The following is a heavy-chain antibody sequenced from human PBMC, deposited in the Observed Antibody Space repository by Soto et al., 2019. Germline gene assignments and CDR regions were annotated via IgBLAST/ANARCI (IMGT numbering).Heavy chain of an antibody. J-gene: IGHJ4*02. D-gene: IGHD1-1*01. CDR2: INSDGSRI. CDR1: GFTFSSYW. V-gene: IGHV3-74*03. CDR3: VRGPDGYNFYY. Sequence: EVQLVEAGGGLIQPGASLRLSCAASGFTFSSYWMHWVRQVPGKGLVWVSRINSDGSRISYADFVKGRFTISRDNANNTLFLQMNSLRAEDTAVYYCVRGPDGYNFYYWGRGTLVTVSS.